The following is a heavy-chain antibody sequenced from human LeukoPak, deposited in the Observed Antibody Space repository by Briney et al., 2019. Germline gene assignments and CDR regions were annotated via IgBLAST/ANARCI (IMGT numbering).Heavy chain of an antibody. CDR3: AKAGFSGSYFDY. V-gene: IGHV3-23*01. Sequence: PGGSLRLSCAASGFTFSSYAMSWVRQARGKGMEWVSAISGSGGSTYYADSVKGRFTISRDNSKNTLYLQMNSLRAEDTAVYYCAKAGFSGSYFDYWGQGTLVTVSS. J-gene: IGHJ4*02. CDR1: GFTFSSYA. CDR2: ISGSGGST. D-gene: IGHD1-26*01.